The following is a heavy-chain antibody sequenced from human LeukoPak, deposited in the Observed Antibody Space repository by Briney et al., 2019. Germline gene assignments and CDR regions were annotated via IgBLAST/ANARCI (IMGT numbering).Heavy chain of an antibody. D-gene: IGHD3-22*01. CDR2: IGGSGAGT. J-gene: IGHJ4*02. CDR1: GFTFSSSA. CDR3: ATTPHSGYYDLY. Sequence: GGSLRLSCAASGFTFSSSAMSWVRQAPGKGLEWVSGIGGSGAGTYYAVSVKGRFTISRDNSKNTLYQQMNSLRAEDTAVYYCATTPHSGYYDLYWGQGTLVTVSS. V-gene: IGHV3-23*01.